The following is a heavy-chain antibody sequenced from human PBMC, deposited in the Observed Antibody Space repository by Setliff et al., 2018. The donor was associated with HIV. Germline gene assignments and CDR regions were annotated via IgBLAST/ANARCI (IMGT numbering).Heavy chain of an antibody. CDR2: SKSKIQGGTT. CDR1: GFTFTYAS. V-gene: IGHV3-15*01. D-gene: IGHD2-21*01. Sequence: SGGSLRLSCAASGFTFTYASMTWVRQAPGKGLEWLGHSKSKIQGGTTDYAAPVKGRFIISRDDSQNTLYLQMNSLKTEDTAVYYCATEIYCDTGSCPFWGQGTLVTVSS. CDR3: ATEIYCDTGSCPF. J-gene: IGHJ4*02.